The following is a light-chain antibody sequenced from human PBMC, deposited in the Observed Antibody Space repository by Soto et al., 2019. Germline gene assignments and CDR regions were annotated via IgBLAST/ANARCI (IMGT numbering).Light chain of an antibody. CDR1: SSNIGSNA. J-gene: IGLJ1*01. CDR2: SND. V-gene: IGLV1-44*01. CDR3: AAWDDSLNGLV. Sequence: QSVLTHPPSASGTPGQRVTISCSGSSSNIGSNAVNWYQQLPGTAPKLLIHSNDQRPSGVPDRVSGSKSGTSASLAISGLQSEDEADYYCAAWDDSLNGLVFGTGTKVTVL.